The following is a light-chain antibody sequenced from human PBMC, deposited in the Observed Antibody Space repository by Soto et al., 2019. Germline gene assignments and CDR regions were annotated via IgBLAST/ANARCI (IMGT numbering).Light chain of an antibody. CDR3: SSYTSSGSRV. V-gene: IGLV2-14*01. J-gene: IGLJ2*01. CDR2: DVS. CDR1: NSDVGGYNY. Sequence: QSALTQPASVSGSPGQSIAISCTGTNSDVGGYNYVSWYQQHPGKAPKLMIYDVSNRPSGVSDRFSGSKSGNTASLTISGLQAEDEADYYCSSYTSSGSRVFGGGTKLTV.